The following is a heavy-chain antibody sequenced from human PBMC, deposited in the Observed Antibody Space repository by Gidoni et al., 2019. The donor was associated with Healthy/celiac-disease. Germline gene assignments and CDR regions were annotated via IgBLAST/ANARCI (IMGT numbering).Heavy chain of an antibody. CDR1: GFTFSRYR. CDR3: ARGRYCSSTSCYPWDYYYMDV. Sequence: EVQLVESGGGLVQPGGSLRLSCAASGFTFSRYRLNWVRQVPGKGLEGVSYISSSSSTIYYADSVKGRFTISRENAKNSLYLQMNSLRDEDTAVYYCARGRYCSSTSCYPWDYYYMDVWGKGTTVTVSS. J-gene: IGHJ6*03. CDR2: ISSSSSTI. D-gene: IGHD2-2*01. V-gene: IGHV3-48*02.